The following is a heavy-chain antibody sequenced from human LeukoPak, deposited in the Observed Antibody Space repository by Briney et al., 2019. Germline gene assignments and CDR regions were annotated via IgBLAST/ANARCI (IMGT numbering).Heavy chain of an antibody. CDR1: GFTFSSYP. Sequence: QPGGSLRLSCAASGFTFSSYPISWVRQIPGKGLEWVSAISDNGRNTYYADSVRGRFTISRDNSKNTVDLQMDSLRAEDTALYYCAKDIMIWGVNSFDYWGQGTLVTVSS. CDR2: ISDNGRNT. V-gene: IGHV3-23*01. D-gene: IGHD3-10*01. CDR3: AKDIMIWGVNSFDY. J-gene: IGHJ4*02.